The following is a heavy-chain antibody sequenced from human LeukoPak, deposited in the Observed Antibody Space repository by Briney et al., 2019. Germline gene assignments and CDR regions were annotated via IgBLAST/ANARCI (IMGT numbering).Heavy chain of an antibody. CDR1: GGSISSSSYY. J-gene: IGHJ4*02. V-gene: IGHV4-39*07. Sequence: SETLSLTCTVSGGSISSSSYYWGWIRQPPGMGLEWIGSIYYSGSTYFNPSLKSRVTISVDTSKNQFSLKLSSVTAADTAVYYCARDQPYSSGFGDWGQGTLVTVSS. CDR3: ARDQPYSSGFGD. CDR2: IYYSGST. D-gene: IGHD6-19*01.